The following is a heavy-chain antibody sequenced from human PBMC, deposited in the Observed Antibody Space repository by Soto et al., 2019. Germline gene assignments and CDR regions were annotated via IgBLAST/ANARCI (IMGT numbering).Heavy chain of an antibody. CDR3: ARQLLGGPFDI. CDR2: IYSGGST. D-gene: IGHD4-4*01. CDR1: GFTVSSNY. J-gene: IGHJ3*02. Sequence: PGGSLRLSCAASGFTVSSNYMGWVRQAPGKGLEWVSVIYSGGSTYYADSVKGRFTISRDNSKNTLYLQMNSLRAEDTAVYYCARQLLGGPFDIWGQGTMVTVSS. V-gene: IGHV3-53*01.